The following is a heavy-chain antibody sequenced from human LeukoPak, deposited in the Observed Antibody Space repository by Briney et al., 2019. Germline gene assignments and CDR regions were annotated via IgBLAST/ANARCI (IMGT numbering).Heavy chain of an antibody. CDR2: ISSSGSTI. CDR3: ARRGYNYGHVDY. J-gene: IGHJ4*02. Sequence: PGGSLRLSCAASGFTFSTYEMNWVRQAPGKGLEWVSYISSSGSTIYYADSVKGRFTISRDNAKNSLYLQMNSLRAEDTAVYYRARRGYNYGHVDYWGQGTLVTVSS. D-gene: IGHD5-18*01. V-gene: IGHV3-48*03. CDR1: GFTFSTYE.